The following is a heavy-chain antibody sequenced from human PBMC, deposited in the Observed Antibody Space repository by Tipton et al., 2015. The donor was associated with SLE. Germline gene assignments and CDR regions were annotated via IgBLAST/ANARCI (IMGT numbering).Heavy chain of an antibody. CDR3: ARTNLQGSLVDWYFDL. CDR2: IFYSGTT. V-gene: IGHV4-39*07. CDR1: GVSNSRTSYY. J-gene: IGHJ2*01. Sequence: TLSLTCTVSGVSNSRTSYYWGWIRQSPGKGLEWIGSIFYSGTTYYNPSLKSRVTISVDTSKNQFSLRVTSVTAADTAVYYCARTNLQGSLVDWYFDLWGRGTLVTVSS. D-gene: IGHD5-24*01.